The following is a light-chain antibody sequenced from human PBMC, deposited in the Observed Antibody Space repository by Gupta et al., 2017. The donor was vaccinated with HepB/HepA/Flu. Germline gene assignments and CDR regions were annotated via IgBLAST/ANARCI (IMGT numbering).Light chain of an antibody. Sequence: DIVMTQSPLSLPVTPGEPASISCRSSQSLLRSNGHNYLEWYLQKPGQAPQLLIYLGSKRASGVPDRFSGSGLGAYFTLIISIGAADDVVVYCCMRGLQPPRTFGQGTKVEIK. CDR1: QSLLRSNGHNY. V-gene: IGKV2-28*01. CDR3: MRGLQPPRT. J-gene: IGKJ1*01. CDR2: LGS.